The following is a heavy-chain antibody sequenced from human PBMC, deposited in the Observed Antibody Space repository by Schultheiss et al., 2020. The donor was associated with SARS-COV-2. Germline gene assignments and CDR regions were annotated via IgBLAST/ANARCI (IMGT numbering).Heavy chain of an antibody. Sequence: ASVKVSCKASGYTFTSYDINWVRQATGQGLEWMGWMNPNSGNTGYAQKFQGRVTMTTDTSTSTAYMELRSLRSDETAVYYCARDEYSSSWYGFYFQHWGHGTLVTVSS. V-gene: IGHV1-8*01. D-gene: IGHD6-13*01. CDR1: GYTFTSYD. CDR3: ARDEYSSSWYGFYFQH. J-gene: IGHJ1*01. CDR2: MNPNSGNT.